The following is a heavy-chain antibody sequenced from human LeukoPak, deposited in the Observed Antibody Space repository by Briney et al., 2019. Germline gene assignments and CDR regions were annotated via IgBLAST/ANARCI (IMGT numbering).Heavy chain of an antibody. CDR1: GFTFSSYA. CDR2: ISYDGSNK. CDR3: ASELGLRNY. J-gene: IGHJ4*02. D-gene: IGHD3/OR15-3a*01. Sequence: GGSLRLSCAASGFTFSSYAMHWVRQAPGKGLEWVAVISYDGSNKYYADSVKGRFTISRDNSKNTLYLQMNSLRAEDTAVYYCASELGLRNYWGQGTLLTVSS. V-gene: IGHV3-30-3*01.